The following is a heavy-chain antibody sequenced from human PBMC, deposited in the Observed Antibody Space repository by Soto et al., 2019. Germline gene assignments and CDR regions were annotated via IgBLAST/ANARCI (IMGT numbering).Heavy chain of an antibody. D-gene: IGHD6-19*01. CDR2: ITNDGNTI. J-gene: IGHJ6*02. V-gene: IGHV3-11*01. CDR3: ARLSSGWPTHCGMDV. CDR1: GFTFSDFY. Sequence: QVQLEESGGGLVKPGGSLRLSCAASGFTFSDFYMSWIRQAPGKGLEWVSYITNDGNTIYYGDSVKGRFTISRDNAKNSLYLQMNSLRAEDTAVYYCARLSSGWPTHCGMDVWGQGTTVIVSS.